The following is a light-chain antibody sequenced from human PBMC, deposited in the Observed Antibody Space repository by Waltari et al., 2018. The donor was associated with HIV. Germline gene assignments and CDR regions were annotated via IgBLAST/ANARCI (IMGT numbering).Light chain of an antibody. Sequence: DIQMTQSPSTLSASIGDRVTIICRASQNIRSWLAWYQQKPGKAPKLLIYKASSLEDVVPSRFSGSESGTQFTITISGLQPDELATYYCQQYSDYPWTFGQGTKVEIK. V-gene: IGKV1-5*03. J-gene: IGKJ1*01. CDR2: KAS. CDR3: QQYSDYPWT. CDR1: QNIRSW.